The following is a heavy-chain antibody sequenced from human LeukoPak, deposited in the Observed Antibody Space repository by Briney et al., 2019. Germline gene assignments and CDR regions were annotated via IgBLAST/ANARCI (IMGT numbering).Heavy chain of an antibody. CDR3: ARGMWFDTLFSAFDV. CDR2: INHSGST. V-gene: IGHV4-34*01. D-gene: IGHD3-10*01. J-gene: IGHJ3*01. Sequence: SETLSLTCAVYGGPFSGYYWSWIRQPPGKGLEWIGEINHSGSTNYNPSLKTRVTISIDKSKNQFSLMLNSVTAADTALYYCARGMWFDTLFSAFDVWGQGTMVSVSS. CDR1: GGPFSGYY.